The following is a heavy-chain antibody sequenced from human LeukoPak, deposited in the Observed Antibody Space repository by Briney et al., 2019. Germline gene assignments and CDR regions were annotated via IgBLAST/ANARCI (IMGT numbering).Heavy chain of an antibody. V-gene: IGHV3-23*01. CDR2: ISGSGGST. Sequence: PGGSLRLSCAASGLTVGGSYMNWVRQAPGKGLEWVSAISGSGGSTYYADAVKGRFTISRDNSKSTLYLQVSSLRAEDTAVYYCAKDRGNNYGLGVSWGQGTLVTVSS. CDR3: AKDRGNNYGLGVS. J-gene: IGHJ5*02. D-gene: IGHD5-18*01. CDR1: GLTVGGSY.